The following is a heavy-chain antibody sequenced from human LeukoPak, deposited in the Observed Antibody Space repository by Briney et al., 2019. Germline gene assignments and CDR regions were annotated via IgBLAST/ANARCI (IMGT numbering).Heavy chain of an antibody. V-gene: IGHV3-23*01. Sequence: PGGSLRLSCAASGFTFSTFAMIWVRQPPGKGLEWVSSIFPSGGEIHYADSARGRFTISRDNSKSTLSLQMNSLRAEDTAVYYCARVEVPAAMPRDSGYDTDYWGQGTLVTVSS. CDR1: GFTFSTFA. CDR2: IFPSGGEI. J-gene: IGHJ4*02. CDR3: ARVEVPAAMPRDSGYDTDY. D-gene: IGHD2-2*01.